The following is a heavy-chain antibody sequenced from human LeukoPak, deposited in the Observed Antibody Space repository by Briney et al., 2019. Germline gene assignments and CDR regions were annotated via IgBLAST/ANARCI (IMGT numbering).Heavy chain of an antibody. CDR2: ISYDGSNK. Sequence: GRSLRLSCAASGFTFSSYAMHWVRQASGKGLEWVAVISYDGSNKYYADSVKGRFTISRDNSKNTLYLQMNSLRAEDTAVYYCARERRGSFDYWGQGTLVTVSS. CDR1: GFTFSSYA. D-gene: IGHD3-10*01. V-gene: IGHV3-30*04. J-gene: IGHJ4*02. CDR3: ARERRGSFDY.